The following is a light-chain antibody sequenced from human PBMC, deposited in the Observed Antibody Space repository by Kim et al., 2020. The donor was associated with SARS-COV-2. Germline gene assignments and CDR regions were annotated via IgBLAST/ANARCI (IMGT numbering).Light chain of an antibody. CDR2: DAS. Sequence: ASVGDRVTIPCRASQSLSGWLAWHQQKPGKAPKLLIYDASSLEPGVPSRFSGSGSGTEFTLTISSLQPDDFATYYCQQYRGSSVTFGQGTKVDIK. CDR3: QQYRGSSVT. V-gene: IGKV1-5*01. CDR1: QSLSGW. J-gene: IGKJ1*01.